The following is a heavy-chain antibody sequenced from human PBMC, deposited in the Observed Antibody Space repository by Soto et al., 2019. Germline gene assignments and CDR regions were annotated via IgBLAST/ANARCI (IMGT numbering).Heavy chain of an antibody. V-gene: IGHV1-69*01. Sequence: QVQLVQSGAEVKKPGSSVKVSCKASGGTFTKYGISWVRQAPGQGLEWMGGIIPMSGTPNYAKKFQGRVAMNADESTSKGYMELTSLTAADTYVYYCAREDMEVLPGAVGNYHFSGMDVWGQGTTVTVSS. CDR3: AREDMEVLPGAVGNYHFSGMDV. CDR2: IIPMSGTP. D-gene: IGHD1-7*01. J-gene: IGHJ6*02. CDR1: GGTFTKYG.